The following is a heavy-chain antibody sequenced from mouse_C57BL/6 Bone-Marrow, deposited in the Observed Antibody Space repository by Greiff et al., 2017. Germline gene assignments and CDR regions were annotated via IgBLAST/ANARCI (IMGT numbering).Heavy chain of an antibody. Sequence: QVQLQQPGAELVKPGASVKLSCKASGYTFTSYWMQWVKQRPGQGLELIGEIDPSDSYTNYNQKFKGKATLTVDTSSSTAYMQLSSLTSEDSAVYYCARINYGNLYAMDYWGQGTSVTVSS. J-gene: IGHJ4*01. CDR2: IDPSDSYT. D-gene: IGHD2-1*01. CDR3: ARINYGNLYAMDY. V-gene: IGHV1-50*01. CDR1: GYTFTSYW.